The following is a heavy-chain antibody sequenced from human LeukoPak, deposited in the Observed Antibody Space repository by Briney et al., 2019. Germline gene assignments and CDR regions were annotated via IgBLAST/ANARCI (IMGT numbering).Heavy chain of an antibody. D-gene: IGHD5-24*01. CDR1: GGSFSGYY. CDR2: INHSGST. Sequence: SETPSLTCAVYGGSFSGYYWSWIRQPPGKGLEWIGEINHSGSTNYNPSLKSRVTISVDTSKNQFSLKLSSVTAADTAVYYCARSSRDGYNWNDYWGQGTLVTVSS. CDR3: ARSSRDGYNWNDY. V-gene: IGHV4-34*01. J-gene: IGHJ4*02.